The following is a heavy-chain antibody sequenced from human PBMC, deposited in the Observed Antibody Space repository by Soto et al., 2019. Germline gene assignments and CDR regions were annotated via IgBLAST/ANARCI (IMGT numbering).Heavy chain of an antibody. CDR2: ISYDGSNK. Sequence: QVQLVESGGGVVQPGRSLRLSCAASGFTFSSYAMHWVRQAPGKGLEWVAVISYDGSNKYYADSVKGRFTISRDNSKNTLYLQMYSLRAEDTAVYYCARGSRPRPYWGQGTLVTVSS. J-gene: IGHJ4*02. V-gene: IGHV3-30-3*01. CDR3: ARGSRPRPY. CDR1: GFTFSSYA.